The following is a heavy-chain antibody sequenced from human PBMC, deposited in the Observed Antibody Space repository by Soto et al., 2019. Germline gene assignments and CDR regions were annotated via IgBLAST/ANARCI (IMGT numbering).Heavy chain of an antibody. Sequence: SETLSLTCAVYGGSFSGYYCSWIRQPPGKGLEWIGEINHSGSTNYNPSLKSRVTISVDTSKNQFSLKLSSVTAADTAVYYCARVPDYWGQGTLVTVS. CDR3: ARVPDY. J-gene: IGHJ4*02. V-gene: IGHV4-34*01. CDR1: GGSFSGYY. CDR2: INHSGST.